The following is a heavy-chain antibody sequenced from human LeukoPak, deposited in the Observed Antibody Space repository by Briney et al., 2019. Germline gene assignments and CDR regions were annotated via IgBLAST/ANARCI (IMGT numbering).Heavy chain of an antibody. Sequence: KPSETLSLTCAVYGGSFSGYYWSWIRQPPGKGLEWIGEINHSGSTNYNPSLKSRVTISVGTSKNQFSLKLSSVTAADTAVYYCARDGQQLVPRAFDIWGQGTMVTVSS. D-gene: IGHD6-13*01. J-gene: IGHJ3*02. V-gene: IGHV4-34*01. CDR3: ARDGQQLVPRAFDI. CDR2: INHSGST. CDR1: GGSFSGYY.